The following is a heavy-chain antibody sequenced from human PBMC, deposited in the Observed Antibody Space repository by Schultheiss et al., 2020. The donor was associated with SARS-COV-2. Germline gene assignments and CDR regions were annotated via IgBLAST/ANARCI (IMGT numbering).Heavy chain of an antibody. J-gene: IGHJ3*02. CDR2: INSDGSST. CDR3: ARESASSSSVRAFDI. V-gene: IGHV3-74*01. CDR1: GFTFSSYW. Sequence: GGSLRLSCAASGFTFSSYWMHWVRQAPGKGLVWVSRINSDGSSTSYADSVKGRFTISRDNAKNTLYLQMNSLRAEDTAVYYCARESASSSSVRAFDIWGQGTMVTFSS. D-gene: IGHD6-6*01.